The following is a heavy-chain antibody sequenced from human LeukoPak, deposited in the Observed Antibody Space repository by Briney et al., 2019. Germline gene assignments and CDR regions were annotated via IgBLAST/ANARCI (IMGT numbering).Heavy chain of an antibody. V-gene: IGHV3-21*01. J-gene: IGHJ6*01. CDR2: ISSSSSYI. CDR3: ARGSEGYCSGGGCYYGMDV. Sequence: PGGSLRLSCAASGFTFSSYTMNWVRQAPGKGLEWVSYISSSSSYIYYAESVKGRFTISRDNAENSLYLQMNSLRAEDTAVYYCARGSEGYCSGGGCYYGMDVWGQGTTVTVSS. D-gene: IGHD2-15*01. CDR1: GFTFSSYT.